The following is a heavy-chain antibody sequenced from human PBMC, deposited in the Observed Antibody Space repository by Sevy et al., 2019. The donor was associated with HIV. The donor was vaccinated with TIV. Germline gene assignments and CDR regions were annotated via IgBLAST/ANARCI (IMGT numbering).Heavy chain of an antibody. CDR2: ISWDGGST. V-gene: IGHV3-43*01. J-gene: IGHJ6*02. Sequence: GGSPRLSCAASGFTFDDYTMHWVRQAPGKGLEWVSLISWDGGSTYYADSVKGRFTISRDNSKNSLYLQMNSLRTEDTALYYCAKGYCGGDCLKDYYYYYGMDVWGQGTTVTVSS. CDR1: GFTFDDYT. D-gene: IGHD2-21*02. CDR3: AKGYCGGDCLKDYYYYYGMDV.